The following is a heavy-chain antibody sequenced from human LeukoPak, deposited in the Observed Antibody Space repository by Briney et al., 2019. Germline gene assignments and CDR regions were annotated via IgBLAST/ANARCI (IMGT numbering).Heavy chain of an antibody. CDR1: GYTFTDYY. CDR3: ASPTGSGYDFRHSRYFQH. CDR2: INPNSGDT. Sequence: ASVKVSCKASGYTFTDYYIHWVRQAPGQGLEWMGWINPNSGDTNYAQKFQGRVTMTRDTSISTAYMELSRLRSEDTAVYYCASPTGSGYDFRHSRYFQHWGQGTLVTVSS. D-gene: IGHD5-12*01. J-gene: IGHJ1*01. V-gene: IGHV1-2*02.